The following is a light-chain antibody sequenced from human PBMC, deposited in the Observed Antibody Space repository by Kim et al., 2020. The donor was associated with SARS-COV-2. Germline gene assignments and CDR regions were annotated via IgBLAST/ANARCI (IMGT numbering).Light chain of an antibody. CDR3: QQDNTWPLT. CDR1: QRIGRN. V-gene: IGKV3-15*01. J-gene: IGKJ4*01. Sequence: EIVMTQSPGTLSVSPGETATLSCRASQRIGRNLAWYQQKPGQAPRLLIYGASTRATGIPVRFSGSGSGTEFTLTISSLQSEDFAVYYCQQDNTWPLTFGGGTKVDIK. CDR2: GAS.